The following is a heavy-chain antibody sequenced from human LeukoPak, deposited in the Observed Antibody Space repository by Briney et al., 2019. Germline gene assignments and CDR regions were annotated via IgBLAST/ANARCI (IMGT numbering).Heavy chain of an antibody. CDR3: ARTSGSGSYYPEYFQH. V-gene: IGHV3-48*04. Sequence: GGSLRLSCAASGFTFSSYSMNWVRQAPGKGLEWVSYISSSGSTIYYADSVKGRFTISRDNAKNSLYLQMNSLRAEDTAVYYCARTSGSGSYYPEYFQHWGQGTLVTVSS. CDR2: ISSSGSTI. J-gene: IGHJ1*01. D-gene: IGHD3-10*01. CDR1: GFTFSSYS.